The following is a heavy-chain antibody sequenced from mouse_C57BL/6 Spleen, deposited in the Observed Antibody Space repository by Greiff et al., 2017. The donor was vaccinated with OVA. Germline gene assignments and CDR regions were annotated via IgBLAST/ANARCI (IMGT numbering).Heavy chain of an antibody. J-gene: IGHJ4*01. Sequence: QVQLQQPGAELVKPGASVKMSCKASGYTFTSYWITWVKQRPGQGLEWIGDIYPGSGSTNYNEKLKSKATRTVDTSSSTAYMQLSSLTSDDSAVYYCSRRSNYALDYWGQGTSVTVSS. CDR2: IYPGSGST. V-gene: IGHV1-55*01. CDR3: SRRSNYALDY. CDR1: GYTFTSYW. D-gene: IGHD5-1*01.